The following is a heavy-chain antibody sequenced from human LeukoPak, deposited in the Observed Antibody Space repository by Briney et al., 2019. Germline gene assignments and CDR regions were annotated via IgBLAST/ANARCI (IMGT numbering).Heavy chain of an antibody. CDR1: GYTFTGYY. D-gene: IGHD3-22*01. CDR3: ARGLRPYYYDSSGYSILDY. V-gene: IGHV1-2*02. J-gene: IGHJ4*02. CDR2: INPNSGGT. Sequence: GASAKVSCKASGYTFTGYYMHWVRQAPGQGLEWMGWINPNSGGTNYAQKFQGRVTMTRDTSISTAYMELSRLRSDDTAVYYCARGLRPYYYDSSGYSILDYWGQGTLVTVSS.